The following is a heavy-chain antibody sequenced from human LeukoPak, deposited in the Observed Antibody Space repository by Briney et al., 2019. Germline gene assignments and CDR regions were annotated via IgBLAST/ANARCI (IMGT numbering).Heavy chain of an antibody. D-gene: IGHD3-22*01. CDR2: ISGSGGST. Sequence: GGPLRLSCAASGFTFSSYAMSWVRQAPGKGLEWVSAISGSGGSTYYADSVKGRFTISRDNSKNTLYLQMNSLRAEDTAVYYCAKDPRTWTYYYDSSGYYFDYWGQGTLVTVSS. CDR1: GFTFSSYA. V-gene: IGHV3-23*01. J-gene: IGHJ4*02. CDR3: AKDPRTWTYYYDSSGYYFDY.